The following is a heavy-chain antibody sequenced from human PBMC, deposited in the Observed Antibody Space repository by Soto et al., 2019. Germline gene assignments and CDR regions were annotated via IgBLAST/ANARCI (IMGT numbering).Heavy chain of an antibody. CDR1: GFPFSSYS. Sequence: PGGSLRLSCAASGFPFSSYSMSWVRQAPGKGLEWVSGFRTGGDDGTTYYADSVKGRFTISRDNSKNTLFLQMNSLRAEDTAIYYCAKKVNSGPGSQYFDYWGQGALVTVSS. CDR2: FRTGGDDGTT. V-gene: IGHV3-23*01. J-gene: IGHJ4*02. D-gene: IGHD3-10*01. CDR3: AKKVNSGPGSQYFDY.